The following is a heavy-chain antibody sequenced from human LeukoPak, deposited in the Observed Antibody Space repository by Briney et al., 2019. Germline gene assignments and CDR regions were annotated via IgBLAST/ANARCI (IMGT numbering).Heavy chain of an antibody. CDR3: AKNPRGDDWFDP. V-gene: IGHV3-48*01. CDR1: GFTFSSYS. D-gene: IGHD3-10*01. Sequence: GGSLRLSCAASGFTFSSYSMNWVRQAPGKGLEWVSYISGSSNTIYHADSVKGRFTISRDNAKNSLYLQMNNLRAEDTAVYYCAKNPRGDDWFDPWGQGTLVTVSS. J-gene: IGHJ5*02. CDR2: ISGSSNTI.